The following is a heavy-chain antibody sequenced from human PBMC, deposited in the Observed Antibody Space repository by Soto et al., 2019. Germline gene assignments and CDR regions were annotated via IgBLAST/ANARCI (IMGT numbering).Heavy chain of an antibody. Sequence: PGGSLRLSCAASGFTFSNFALNWVRQAPGKGLERVSTISASGKSTYYADSVRGRFTISRDNSGNMLFLQMNGLGADDAAVYYCAKDVAATLWGQGALVTVSS. J-gene: IGHJ4*02. CDR1: GFTFSNFA. CDR2: ISASGKST. CDR3: AKDVAATL. D-gene: IGHD6-13*01. V-gene: IGHV3-23*01.